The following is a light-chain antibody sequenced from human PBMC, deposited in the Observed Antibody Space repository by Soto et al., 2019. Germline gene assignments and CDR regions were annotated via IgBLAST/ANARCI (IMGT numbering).Light chain of an antibody. CDR3: QQYGTSPWT. J-gene: IGKJ1*01. CDR1: QSVSSY. CDR2: GAS. V-gene: IGKV3-20*01. Sequence: ENVLTQSPGTLSLSPGERATLSCRASQSVSSYFAWYQQKPGQAPRLLIYGASSRATGIPDRFSGSGSGTDLTVIIRRLEPEDFAVYYCQQYGTSPWTFGQGTKVDIK.